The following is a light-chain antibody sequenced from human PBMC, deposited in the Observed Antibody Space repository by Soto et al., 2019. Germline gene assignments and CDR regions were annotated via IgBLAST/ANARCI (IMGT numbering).Light chain of an antibody. CDR3: QQYGSSPPLT. CDR2: GAS. Sequence: EIVLTQSPGTLSLSPGERATLSCRASQSVSNNYLAWYQQKPGQAPRLLIYGASTRATGIPDRFSGSGSGTDFTLSISSLEPEDLAVYYCQQYGSSPPLTFGGGTKVQIK. V-gene: IGKV3-20*01. CDR1: QSVSNNY. J-gene: IGKJ4*01.